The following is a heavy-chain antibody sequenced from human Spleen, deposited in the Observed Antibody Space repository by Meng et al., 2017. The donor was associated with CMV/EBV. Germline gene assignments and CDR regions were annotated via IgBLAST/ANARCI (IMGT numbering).Heavy chain of an antibody. Sequence: GESLKISCAVSEFTFSVYWMQWVRQAPGKGLEWVSRISGDASSIRYAGSVKGRFTISRDNSKNTLYLQMNSLRAGDTAVYYCATTFESRGYYYYGMDLWGQGNAGHRLL. CDR1: EFTFSVYW. J-gene: IGHJ6*02. CDR3: ATTFESRGYYYYGMDL. CDR2: ISGDASSI. D-gene: IGHD1-1*01. V-gene: IGHV3-74*01.